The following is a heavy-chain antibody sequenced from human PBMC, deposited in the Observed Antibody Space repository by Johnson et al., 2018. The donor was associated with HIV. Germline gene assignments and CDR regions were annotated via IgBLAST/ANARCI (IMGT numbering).Heavy chain of an antibody. J-gene: IGHJ3*02. CDR3: AKDTEIAARDDAFDI. Sequence: VQLVESGGGVVQPGGSLRLSCAASGFTVSSNYMSWVRQPTGKGLEWVSAIGTAGDTYYPGSVKGRFTISRENAKNSLYLQMNSLRAEDTAVYYCAKDTEIAARDDAFDIWGLGTMVTVSS. V-gene: IGHV3-13*01. D-gene: IGHD6-6*01. CDR2: IGTAGDT. CDR1: GFTVSSNY.